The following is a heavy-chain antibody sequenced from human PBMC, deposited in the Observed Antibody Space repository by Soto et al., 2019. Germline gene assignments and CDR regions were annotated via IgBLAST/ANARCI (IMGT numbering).Heavy chain of an antibody. Sequence: QVQLVQSGAEVKKPGSSVKVSCTASGGTFSSYAISWVRQAPGQGLEWMGGIIPIFGTANYAQKFQGRVTITADESTSTAYMELSSLRSEDTAVYYCARDPYYYDSSGYSNDYWGQGTLVTVSS. J-gene: IGHJ4*02. CDR3: ARDPYYYDSSGYSNDY. CDR2: IIPIFGTA. V-gene: IGHV1-69*01. CDR1: GGTFSSYA. D-gene: IGHD3-22*01.